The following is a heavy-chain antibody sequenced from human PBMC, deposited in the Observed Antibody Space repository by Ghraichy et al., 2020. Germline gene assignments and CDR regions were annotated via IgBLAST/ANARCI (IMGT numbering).Heavy chain of an antibody. CDR3: ARGIDYADQYYFDS. D-gene: IGHD4-17*01. CDR1: GGSISSEDYY. V-gene: IGHV4-30-4*01. CDR2: IYYSGST. Sequence: SETLSLTCTVSGGSISSEDYYWSWIRQPPGKGLDWIGYIYYSGSTYYNPSLKSRVTISLDTSKNQFSLKLSSVTAADTAVYFCARGIDYADQYYFDSWGQGTLVTVSS. J-gene: IGHJ4*02.